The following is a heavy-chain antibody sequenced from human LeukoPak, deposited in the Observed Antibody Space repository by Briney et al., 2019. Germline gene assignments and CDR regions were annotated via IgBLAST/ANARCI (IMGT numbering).Heavy chain of an antibody. V-gene: IGHV4-38-2*02. J-gene: IGHJ4*02. CDR3: ARAVLGATKLLDY. Sequence: PSETLSLTCTVSGYSISSGYYWGWIRQPPGKGLEWIGSIYHSGSTYYNPSLKSRVTISVDTSKNQFSLKLSSVTAADTAVYYCARAVLGATKLLDYWGQGTLVTVSS. D-gene: IGHD5-12*01. CDR2: IYHSGST. CDR1: GYSISSGYY.